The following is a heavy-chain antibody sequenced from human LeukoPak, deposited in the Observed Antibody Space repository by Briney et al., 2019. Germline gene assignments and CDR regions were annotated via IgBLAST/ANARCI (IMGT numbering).Heavy chain of an antibody. Sequence: SETLSLTCTVSGFPITRGYYWGWIRQSPGKGLEWIGSIYHSGSTIYNMSFKSRVTMSADTSKDQLSLKLSSVTAADTAVYYCARGGTAMALDIWGQGTMVTVSS. CDR3: ARGGTAMALDI. V-gene: IGHV4-38-2*02. CDR2: IYHSGST. D-gene: IGHD5-18*01. J-gene: IGHJ3*02. CDR1: GFPITRGYY.